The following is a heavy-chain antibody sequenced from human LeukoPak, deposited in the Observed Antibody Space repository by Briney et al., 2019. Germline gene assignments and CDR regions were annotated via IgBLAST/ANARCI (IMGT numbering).Heavy chain of an antibody. D-gene: IGHD1-26*01. CDR2: ISLAGRT. J-gene: IGHJ4*02. V-gene: IGHV4-4*02. CDR3: SRESGPFCPFGH. CDR1: GGSITTTNY. Sequence: SGTLSLTCGVSGGSITTTNYWSWVRQPPGGGLEWIGEISLAGRTRYNPSLKSRVNISIDESKNHLYLNLAAVTAADTAVYYCSRESGPFCPFGHWGQGTLVAVTS.